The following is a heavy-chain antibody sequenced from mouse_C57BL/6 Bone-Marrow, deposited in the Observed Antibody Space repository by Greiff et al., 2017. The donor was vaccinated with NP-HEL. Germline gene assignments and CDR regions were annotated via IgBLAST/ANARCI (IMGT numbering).Heavy chain of an antibody. CDR3: ASDGYYDFAY. Sequence: VQLQQSGAELVKPGASVKLSCTASGYTFTNYYMRWVKQRPEQGLEWIGRIDPEGGNTKYAAQFQGKATMTADTSSSTAYLHLSSLTSEDAAVYYCASDGYYDFAYGCRGNVITVS. D-gene: IGHD2-3*01. V-gene: IGHV14-2*01. J-gene: IGHJ3*01. CDR1: GYTFTNYY. CDR2: IDPEGGNT.